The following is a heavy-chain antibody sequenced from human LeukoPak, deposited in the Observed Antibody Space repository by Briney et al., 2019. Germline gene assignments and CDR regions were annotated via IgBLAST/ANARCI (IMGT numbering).Heavy chain of an antibody. CDR3: ASRTDV. V-gene: IGHV3-7*01. CDR1: GFTLSTYW. J-gene: IGHJ6*04. CDR2: IKQDGSEK. Sequence: GGSLRLSCAASGFTLSTYWMTWVRQAPGKGLEWVANIKQDGSEKYYVDSVKGRFTISRDNAKNSLYLQMNSLRAEDTAVYYCASRTDVWGKGTTVTISS.